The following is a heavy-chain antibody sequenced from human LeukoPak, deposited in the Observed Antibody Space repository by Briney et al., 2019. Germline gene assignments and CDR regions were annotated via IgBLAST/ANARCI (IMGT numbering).Heavy chain of an antibody. CDR2: ISGSGGST. J-gene: IGHJ4*02. D-gene: IGHD1-1*01. Sequence: PGGSLRLSCAASGFTFSNYAMNWVRQAPGKGLEWVSTISGSGGSTQYADSVKGRFTISRDNSKNTLYLQMNSLRAEDTAVYYCAKGDEFGTTGNWGQGTLVTVSS. CDR1: GFTFSNYA. V-gene: IGHV3-23*01. CDR3: AKGDEFGTTGN.